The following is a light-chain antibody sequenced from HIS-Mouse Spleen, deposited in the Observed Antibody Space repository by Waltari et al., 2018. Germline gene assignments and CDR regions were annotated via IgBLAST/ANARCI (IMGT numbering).Light chain of an antibody. V-gene: IGKV3-15*01. J-gene: IGKJ3*01. CDR1: QGVSSN. Sequence: EIFMTQSPATLSVSPGERATLSCRASQGVSSNLAWYQQKPGQAPRLLIYGASTRATGIPARFSGSGSGTEFTLTISSMQSEDFAVYYCQQYNNWPFTFGPGTKVDIK. CDR2: GAS. CDR3: QQYNNWPFT.